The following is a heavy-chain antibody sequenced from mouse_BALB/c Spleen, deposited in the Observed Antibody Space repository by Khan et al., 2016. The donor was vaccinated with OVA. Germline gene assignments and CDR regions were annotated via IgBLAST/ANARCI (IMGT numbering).Heavy chain of an antibody. CDR1: GYTFTDFT. CDR3: GRGGGEDRFLD. Sequence: QVQLKQSGAELVRPGVSVKISCKGSGYTFTDFTMHWVKQSHAVSLEWIGVISTYYGDADYNQKFKGKATMTVDKSSNTAYLELARLTSEDSAMYYCGRGGGEDRFLDWGKGTLVTVSA. J-gene: IGHJ3*01. CDR2: ISTYYGDA. V-gene: IGHV1S137*01.